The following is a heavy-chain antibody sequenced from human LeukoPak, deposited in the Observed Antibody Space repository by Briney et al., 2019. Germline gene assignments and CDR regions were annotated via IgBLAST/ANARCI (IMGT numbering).Heavy chain of an antibody. D-gene: IGHD2-15*01. Sequence: SETLSLTCTVSGGSISSYYWSWIRQPPGKGLEWIGYIYYSGSTNYNPSLKSRVTISVDTSKNQFSLKLSSVTAADTAVYYCARHTRVEVSKSYYYGMDVWGQGTTVTVSS. V-gene: IGHV4-59*08. CDR1: GGSISSYY. J-gene: IGHJ6*02. CDR3: ARHTRVEVSKSYYYGMDV. CDR2: IYYSGST.